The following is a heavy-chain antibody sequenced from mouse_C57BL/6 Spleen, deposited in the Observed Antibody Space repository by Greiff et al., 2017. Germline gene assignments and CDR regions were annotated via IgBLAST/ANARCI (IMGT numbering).Heavy chain of an antibody. D-gene: IGHD2-3*01. V-gene: IGHV1-61*01. CDR3: ASVYDGYLYWYFDV. CDR2: IYPSDSET. CDR1: GYTFTSYW. J-gene: IGHJ1*03. Sequence: QVQLQQPGAELVRPGSSVKLSCKASGYTFTSYWMDWVKQRPGQGLEWIGNIYPSDSETHYNQKFKDKATLTVDKSSSTAYMQLSSLTSEDSAVYYCASVYDGYLYWYFDVWGTGTTVTVSS.